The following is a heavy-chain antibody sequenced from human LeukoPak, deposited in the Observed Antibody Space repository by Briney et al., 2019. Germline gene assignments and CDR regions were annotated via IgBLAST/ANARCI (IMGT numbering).Heavy chain of an antibody. Sequence: PGGSLRLSCAASGFTVSSNYMNWVRRAPGKGLQWVSIINWDGGSTGYADSVKGRFTISRDNAKNSLYLQMNSMRVEDTAFYYCAREGYGSDWDYWGQGTLVTVSS. J-gene: IGHJ4*02. V-gene: IGHV3-20*04. CDR3: AREGYGSDWDY. CDR1: GFTVSSNY. D-gene: IGHD4-17*01. CDR2: INWDGGST.